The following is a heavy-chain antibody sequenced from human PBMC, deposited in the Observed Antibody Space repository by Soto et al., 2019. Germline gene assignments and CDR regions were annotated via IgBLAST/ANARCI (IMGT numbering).Heavy chain of an antibody. J-gene: IGHJ4*02. D-gene: IGHD6-13*01. CDR3: ARAPTSIAAAGSPVDY. CDR1: GFTFSSYA. V-gene: IGHV3-30-3*01. CDR2: ISYDGSNK. Sequence: GASLRLSCSASGFTFSSYAMHWVLQGPGKGLEWVAVISYDGSNKYYADSVKGRFTISRYNSKNTLYLQMNSLRAEDTPVYYCARAPTSIAAAGSPVDYWGQGTLVTVSS.